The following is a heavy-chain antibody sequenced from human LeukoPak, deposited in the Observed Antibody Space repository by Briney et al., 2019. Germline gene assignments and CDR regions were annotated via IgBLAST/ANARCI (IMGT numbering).Heavy chain of an antibody. Sequence: SETLSLTCTVSGGSISSYYWSWLRQPAGKGLEWTGRIYTSGSTNYNPSLKSRVTMSVDTSKNQFSLKLSSVTAADTAVYYCAISSIAARTVFDPWGQGTLVTVSS. CDR3: AISSIAARTVFDP. J-gene: IGHJ5*02. V-gene: IGHV4-4*07. CDR2: IYTSGST. CDR1: GGSISSYY. D-gene: IGHD6-6*01.